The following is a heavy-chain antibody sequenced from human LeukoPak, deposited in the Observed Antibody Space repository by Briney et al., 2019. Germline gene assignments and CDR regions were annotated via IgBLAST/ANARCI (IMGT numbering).Heavy chain of an antibody. CDR3: ARNRGTAVDY. CDR1: GGSISSYY. Sequence: SETLSLTCTVSGGSISSYYWSWIRQPPGKGLEWIGYIYYSGSTNYNPSLKSRVTISVDTSKNQFSLKLSSVTAADTAVYYCARNRGTAVDYWGQGTMVTVSS. CDR2: IYYSGST. J-gene: IGHJ4*02. V-gene: IGHV4-59*01. D-gene: IGHD6-13*01.